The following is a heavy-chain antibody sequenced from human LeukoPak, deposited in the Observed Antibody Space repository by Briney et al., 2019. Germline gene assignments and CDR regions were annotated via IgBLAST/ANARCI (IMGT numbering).Heavy chain of an antibody. CDR2: IYYSGST. D-gene: IGHD1-26*01. Sequence: SETLSLTCTVSGGSISSYYWSWIRQAPGKGLEWIGNIYYSGSTNYNPSLKSRVTVSVDTSKNQFSLKLSSVTAADTAVYYCGRHGTLGSTTYPLDYWGQGTLVTVSS. V-gene: IGHV4-59*08. J-gene: IGHJ4*02. CDR3: GRHGTLGSTTYPLDY. CDR1: GGSISSYY.